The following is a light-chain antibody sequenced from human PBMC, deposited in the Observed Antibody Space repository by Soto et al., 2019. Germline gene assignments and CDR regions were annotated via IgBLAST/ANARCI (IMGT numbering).Light chain of an antibody. CDR1: QSVSSGY. Sequence: EIVMTQSPATLSVSPGERATLSCRASQSVSSGYLAWYQQKPGQAPRLLIYGASNRATGIPDRFSGSGSGTDFTLTISRLEPEDFAVYYCQQYGSSGTFGQGTKVDIK. J-gene: IGKJ1*01. CDR3: QQYGSSGT. V-gene: IGKV3-20*01. CDR2: GAS.